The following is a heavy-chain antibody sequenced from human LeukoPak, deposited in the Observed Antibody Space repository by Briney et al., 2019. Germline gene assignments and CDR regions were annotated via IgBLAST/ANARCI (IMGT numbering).Heavy chain of an antibody. CDR2: IYYSGST. Sequence: SETLSLTCTVSGGSINSYYWSWIRQPPGKGLEWIGYIYYSGSTKYNPSLKSRVTISVDTSKNQFSLKMSSVTAADTAVYYCARIHGSGRGEWFDPWGQGTLVTVSS. J-gene: IGHJ5*02. CDR3: ARIHGSGRGEWFDP. CDR1: GGSINSYY. V-gene: IGHV4-59*01. D-gene: IGHD3-10*01.